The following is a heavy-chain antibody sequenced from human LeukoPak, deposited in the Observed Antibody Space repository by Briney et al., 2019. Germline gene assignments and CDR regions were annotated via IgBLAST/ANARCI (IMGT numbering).Heavy chain of an antibody. CDR3: ARTYSSSWYNYYYYSYMDV. D-gene: IGHD6-13*01. V-gene: IGHV4-59*08. CDR1: GGSISSHY. J-gene: IGHJ6*03. CDR2: IYYSGST. Sequence: SETLSLTCTVSGGSISSHYWSWIRQPPGKGLEWIGYIYYSGSTNYNPSLKSRVTISVDTSKNQFSLKLSSVTAADTAVYYCARTYSSSWYNYYYYSYMDVWGKGTTVTVSS.